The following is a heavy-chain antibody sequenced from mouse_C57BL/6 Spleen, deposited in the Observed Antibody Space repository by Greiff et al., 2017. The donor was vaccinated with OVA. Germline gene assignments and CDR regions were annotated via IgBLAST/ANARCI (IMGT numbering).Heavy chain of an antibody. D-gene: IGHD1-1*01. J-gene: IGHJ2*01. Sequence: EVQGVESGEGLVKPGGSLKLSCAASGFTFSSYAMSWVRQTPEKRLEWVAYISSGGDYIYYADTVKGRFTISRDNARNTLYLQMSSLKSEDTAMYYCTRADIYYGSSYFFDYWGQGTTLTVSS. CDR1: GFTFSSYA. CDR3: TRADIYYGSSYFFDY. V-gene: IGHV5-9-1*02. CDR2: ISSGGDYI.